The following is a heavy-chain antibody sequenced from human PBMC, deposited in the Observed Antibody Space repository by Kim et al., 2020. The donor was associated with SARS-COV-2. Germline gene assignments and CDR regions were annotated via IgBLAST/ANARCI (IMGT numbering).Heavy chain of an antibody. CDR1: GFTFHDYA. Sequence: GGSLRLSCADSGFTFHDYAMHWVRQGPGKGLEWVSLVSGDGGSTYYGDSVKGRFTISRDNSKNSLYLQINSLRREDTALYYCARGRRYCNSTSCYKLPDAWGQGTLVTVSS. V-gene: IGHV3-43*02. CDR2: VSGDGGST. J-gene: IGHJ5*02. CDR3: ARGRRYCNSTSCYKLPDA. D-gene: IGHD2-2*01.